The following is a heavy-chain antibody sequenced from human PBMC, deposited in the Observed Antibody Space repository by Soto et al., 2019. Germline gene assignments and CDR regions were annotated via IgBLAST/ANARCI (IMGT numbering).Heavy chain of an antibody. V-gene: IGHV6-1*01. CDR3: AIVPYNWNLEFDY. J-gene: IGHJ4*02. D-gene: IGHD1-7*01. CDR1: VDSVSSNSAA. CDR2: TYYRSKWYN. Sequence: SQTLSLTCAISVDSVSSNSAAWDWIRQSPSRGLEWLGRTYYRSKWYNDYAVSVKSRITINPDTSKNQFSLQLNSVTPEDTAVYYCAIVPYNWNLEFDYWGQGTLVTVSS.